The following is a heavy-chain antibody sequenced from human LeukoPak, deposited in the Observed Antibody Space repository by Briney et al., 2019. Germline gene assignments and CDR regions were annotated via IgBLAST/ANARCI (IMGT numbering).Heavy chain of an antibody. CDR3: AKGEHYYDSSGPFDY. Sequence: GGSLRLSCAASGFTFSSYAMSWVRQAPGKGLEWASAISGSGGSTYYADSVKGRFTISRDNSKNTLYLQMNSLRAEDTAVYYCAKGEHYYDSSGPFDYWGQGTLVTVSS. CDR2: ISGSGGST. D-gene: IGHD3-22*01. J-gene: IGHJ4*02. V-gene: IGHV3-23*01. CDR1: GFTFSSYA.